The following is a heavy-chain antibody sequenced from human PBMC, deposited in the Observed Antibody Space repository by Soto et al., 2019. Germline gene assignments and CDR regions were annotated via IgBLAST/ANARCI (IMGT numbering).Heavy chain of an antibody. V-gene: IGHV4-31*03. Sequence: SETLSLTCTVSGGSISSGGYYWTWIRQHPGKGLEWIGYIFYSGGTYYNPSLKSRVAISVDTSKNQFSLKLRSVTAAGTAVYYCAKHLRTTVTKHRSNWFDPWGQGTLVTVSS. CDR1: GGSISSGGYY. CDR2: IFYSGGT. CDR3: AKHLRTTVTKHRSNWFDP. J-gene: IGHJ5*02. D-gene: IGHD4-17*01.